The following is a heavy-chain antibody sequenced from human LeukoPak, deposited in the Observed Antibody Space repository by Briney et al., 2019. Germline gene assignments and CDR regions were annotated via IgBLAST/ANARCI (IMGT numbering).Heavy chain of an antibody. D-gene: IGHD2-2*01. Sequence: PGRSLRLSCAASGFTFSSYAMHWVRQAPGKGLEGVAVISYDGSNKYYADSVKGRFTISRDNSKNTLYLQMNSLRAEDTAVYYCARAYCSSTSCFKFDYWGQGTLVTVSS. J-gene: IGHJ4*02. CDR1: GFTFSSYA. CDR3: ARAYCSSTSCFKFDY. CDR2: ISYDGSNK. V-gene: IGHV3-30*04.